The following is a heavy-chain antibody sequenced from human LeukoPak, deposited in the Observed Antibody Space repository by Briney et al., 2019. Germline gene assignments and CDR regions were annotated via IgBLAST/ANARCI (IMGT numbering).Heavy chain of an antibody. CDR3: ARVRAQWELPPDY. Sequence: ASVKVSCKASGYTFTGYYMHWVRQAPGQGLEWMGWINPNSGGTNYAQKFQGRITMTRDTSISTAYMELSRLRSDDTAVYYCARVRAQWELPPDYWGQGTLVTASS. J-gene: IGHJ4*02. D-gene: IGHD1-26*01. CDR1: GYTFTGYY. V-gene: IGHV1-2*02. CDR2: INPNSGGT.